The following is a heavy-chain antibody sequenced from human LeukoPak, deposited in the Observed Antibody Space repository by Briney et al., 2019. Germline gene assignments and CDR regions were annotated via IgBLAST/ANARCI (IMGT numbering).Heavy chain of an antibody. CDR3: VWDYGDYVMDV. CDR2: ISDSGVTA. D-gene: IGHD4-17*01. V-gene: IGHV3-23*01. CDR1: GFTFSNYA. Sequence: GGSLRLSCVVSGFTFSNYAMGWVRQAPGQGLDWVSAISDSGVTAYYADSVKGRFTISRNNSKSTLYLQMNSLRAEDTAVYYCVWDYGDYVMDVWGLGTTVIVTS. J-gene: IGHJ6*02.